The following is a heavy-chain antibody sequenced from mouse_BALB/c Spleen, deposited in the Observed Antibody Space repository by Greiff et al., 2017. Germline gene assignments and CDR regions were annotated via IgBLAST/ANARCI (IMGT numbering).Heavy chain of an antibody. J-gene: IGHJ2*01. CDR2: IDPYNGGT. CDR3: ARERVITTAAMDY. Sequence: EVQLQQSGPELVKPGASVKVSCKASGYAFTSYNMYWVKQSHGKSLEWIGYIDPYNGGTSYNQKFKGKATLTVDKSSSTAYMHLNSLTSEDSAVYYYARERVITTAAMDYWGQGTTLTVSS. V-gene: IGHV1S135*01. D-gene: IGHD1-2*01. CDR1: GYAFTSYN.